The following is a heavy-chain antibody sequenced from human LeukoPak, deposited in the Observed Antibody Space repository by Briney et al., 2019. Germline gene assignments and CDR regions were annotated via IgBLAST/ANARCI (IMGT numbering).Heavy chain of an antibody. J-gene: IGHJ4*02. D-gene: IGHD3/OR15-3a*01. Sequence: PGGSLRLSCAASGFTFSSYAMHWVRQAPGKGLEWVAVISYDGSNKYYADSVKGRFTVSKDYTLYLQMNSLRSEDTGLYYCAKDRDRLSDFPESWGQGTPVIVSS. CDR1: GFTFSSYA. V-gene: IGHV3-30-3*02. CDR3: AKDRDRLSDFPES. CDR2: ISYDGSNK.